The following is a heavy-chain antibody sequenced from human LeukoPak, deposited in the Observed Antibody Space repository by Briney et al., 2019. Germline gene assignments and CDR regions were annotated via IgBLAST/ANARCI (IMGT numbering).Heavy chain of an antibody. CDR1: GFTFSDHY. CDR2: VSKDGTNN. J-gene: IGHJ4*02. V-gene: IGHV3-30*18. CDR3: AKDGGSYFDYFDY. D-gene: IGHD1-26*01. Sequence: GGSLRLSCAASGFTFSDHYMDWVRQAPGKGLEWVAFVSKDGTNNYYADSVNGRFTVSRDNSKNTLYLQMNSLRAEDTAVYYCAKDGGSYFDYFDYWGQGTLVTVSS.